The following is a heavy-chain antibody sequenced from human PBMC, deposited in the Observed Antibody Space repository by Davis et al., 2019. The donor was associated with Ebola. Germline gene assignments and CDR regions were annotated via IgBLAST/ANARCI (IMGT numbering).Heavy chain of an antibody. CDR2: INHSGST. CDR3: ARGRSAVNFDY. D-gene: IGHD2-2*01. CDR1: GGSISGYY. V-gene: IGHV4-34*01. Sequence: SATLSPTCTVPGGSISGYYWRWLRQPPGKGLGWIGEINHSGSTNYNPSLKSRVTISVYTSKNQFSLKLSSVTAADTAVYYCARGRSAVNFDYWGQGTLVTVSS. J-gene: IGHJ4*02.